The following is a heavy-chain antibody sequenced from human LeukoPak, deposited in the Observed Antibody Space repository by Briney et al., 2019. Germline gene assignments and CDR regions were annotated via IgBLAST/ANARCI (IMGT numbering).Heavy chain of an antibody. CDR3: ARDGGSDYSNYIFDY. CDR1: GGTFSSYA. Sequence: ASVKVSCKASGGTFSSYAISWVRQAPGQGLEWMGGIIPIFGTANYAQKFQGRVTITADESTSTAYMELSSLRSEDTAVYYCARDGGSDYSNYIFDYWGQGTLVTVSS. D-gene: IGHD4-11*01. CDR2: IIPIFGTA. V-gene: IGHV1-69*13. J-gene: IGHJ4*02.